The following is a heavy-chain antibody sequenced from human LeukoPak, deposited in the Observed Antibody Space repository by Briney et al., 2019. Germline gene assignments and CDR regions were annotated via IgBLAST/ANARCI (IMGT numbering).Heavy chain of an antibody. CDR1: GFTFSHAL. Sequence: GGSLRLSCAASGFTFSHALMNWVRQAPGKGLEWVGRIKSKTDGGTTDYSAPVNGRFTISRDDSKNTLYLQMNSLKTEDTAMYYCCTDDSGSYFQGDPFDIWGQGTMVTVSS. CDR2: IKSKTDGGTT. J-gene: IGHJ3*02. D-gene: IGHD1-26*01. CDR3: CTDDSGSYFQGDPFDI. V-gene: IGHV3-15*01.